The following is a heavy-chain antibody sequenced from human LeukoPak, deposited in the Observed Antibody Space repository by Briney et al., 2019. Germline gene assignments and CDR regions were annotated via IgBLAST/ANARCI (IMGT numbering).Heavy chain of an antibody. V-gene: IGHV4-34*01. Sequence: PSETLSLTCAVYGGSFSGYYWSWIRQPPGKGLEWIGEINHSGSTNYNPSLKSRVTISVDTSKNQFSLKLSSVTAADTAVYYCASVSVRGEYWGQGTLVTVSS. CDR1: GGSFSGYY. D-gene: IGHD3-10*01. J-gene: IGHJ4*02. CDR3: ASVSVRGEY. CDR2: INHSGST.